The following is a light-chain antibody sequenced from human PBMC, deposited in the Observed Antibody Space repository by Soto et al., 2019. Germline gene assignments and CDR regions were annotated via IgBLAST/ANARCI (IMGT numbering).Light chain of an antibody. J-gene: IGKJ3*01. V-gene: IGKV1-5*01. Sequence: DIQMTQSPSTLSASVGDRVTITCRASQSITTWLAWYQQKPGQVPKLLIYDASSLESGVPSRFSGSGSATDFTLTINNLQPDDFATYYCQQYHAYPFTFGPGTTVHFK. CDR3: QQYHAYPFT. CDR1: QSITTW. CDR2: DAS.